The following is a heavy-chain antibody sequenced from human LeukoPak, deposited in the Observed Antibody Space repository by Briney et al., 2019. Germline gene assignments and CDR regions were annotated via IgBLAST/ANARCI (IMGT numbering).Heavy chain of an antibody. Sequence: PSETLSLTCAVSGASIRSSGSFWGWFRQPPGKGLELLGTISHSGTTYYNPSLKSRVTISTDTSKNNFSLKLTSVTAADTAIYYCTRDLGNWLIDYWGQGTLVTVSP. CDR2: ISHSGTT. CDR1: GASIRSSGSF. CDR3: TRDLGNWLIDY. V-gene: IGHV4-39*07. J-gene: IGHJ4*02. D-gene: IGHD4-23*01.